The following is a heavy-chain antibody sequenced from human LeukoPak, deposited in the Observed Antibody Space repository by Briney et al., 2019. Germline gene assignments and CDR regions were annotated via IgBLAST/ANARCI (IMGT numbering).Heavy chain of an antibody. J-gene: IGHJ4*02. CDR1: GFTFSSYA. CDR2: IKQDGSEK. Sequence: GGSLRLSCAASGFTFSSYAMSWVRQAPGKGLEWVANIKQDGSEKYYVDSVKGRFTISRDNAKNSLYLQMNGLRAEDTAMYFCVRDVGAVRGEVYFDYWGQGTLVTVSS. D-gene: IGHD3-10*01. CDR3: VRDVGAVRGEVYFDY. V-gene: IGHV3-7*01.